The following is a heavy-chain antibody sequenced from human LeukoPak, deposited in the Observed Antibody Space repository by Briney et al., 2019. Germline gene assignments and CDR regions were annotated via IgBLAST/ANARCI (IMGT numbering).Heavy chain of an antibody. V-gene: IGHV4-59*01. CDR1: GGSISSYY. CDR2: IYYSGST. Sequence: SETLSLSCTVPGGSISSYYWSWIRQPPGKGLEWVGYIYYSGSTNYNPSLKRRATISVDTSKNQFSLKLSSVTAADTAVYYCARGTNSWAIGDWGQGTLVTVSS. J-gene: IGHJ4*02. D-gene: IGHD4-23*01. CDR3: ARGTNSWAIGD.